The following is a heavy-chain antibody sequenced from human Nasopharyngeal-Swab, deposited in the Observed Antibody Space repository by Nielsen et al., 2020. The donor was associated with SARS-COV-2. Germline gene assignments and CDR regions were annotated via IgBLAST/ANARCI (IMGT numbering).Heavy chain of an antibody. D-gene: IGHD2-15*01. Sequence: ASVKVSCKASGYTFTRYAMNWVRQAPGQGLEWMGWINTNTGNPTYAQGFTGRFVFSLDTSVSTAYLQISSLKAEDTAVYYCARDLGDIVVVVAARFDYWGQGTLVTVSS. CDR2: INTNTGNP. J-gene: IGHJ4*02. V-gene: IGHV7-4-1*02. CDR1: GYTFTRYA. CDR3: ARDLGDIVVVVAARFDY.